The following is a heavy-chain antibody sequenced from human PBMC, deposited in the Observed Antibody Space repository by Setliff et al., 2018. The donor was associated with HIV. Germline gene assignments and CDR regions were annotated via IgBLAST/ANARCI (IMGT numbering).Heavy chain of an antibody. CDR2: IYFTGGS. CDR1: GGSISTYY. Sequence: SETLSLTCTVSGGSISTYYWSWIRQPPGKGLEWIGSIYFTGGSDNNPSLKSRVTLSVDTSKHQFSLKLSSVTAADTAVYYCARVQMAYAAFDVWGQGTMVTVSS. D-gene: IGHD4-17*01. J-gene: IGHJ3*01. CDR3: ARVQMAYAAFDV. V-gene: IGHV4-59*01.